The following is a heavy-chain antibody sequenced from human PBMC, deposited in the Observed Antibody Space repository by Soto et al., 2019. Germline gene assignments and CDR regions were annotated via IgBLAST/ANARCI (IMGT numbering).Heavy chain of an antibody. CDR1: XTXYY. CDR2: ISGYNGNT. V-gene: IGHV1-18*01. CDR3: ARQGPPSLN. D-gene: IGHD2-2*01. J-gene: IGHJ4*02. Sequence: XTXYYISWVRQAPGQGLEWMGWISGYNGNTNYAQKLQGRVTMTTDTSTSTAYMELRSLRSDDTVVYYCARQGPPSLNWGPGTLVTVSS.